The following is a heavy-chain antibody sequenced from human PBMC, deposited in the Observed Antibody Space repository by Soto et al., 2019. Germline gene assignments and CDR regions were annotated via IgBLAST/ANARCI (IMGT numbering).Heavy chain of an antibody. J-gene: IGHJ4*02. V-gene: IGHV4-39*01. CDR3: ARRGGYPTLDY. Sequence: SETLSLTCTVSGGSISSSSYYWGWIRQPPGKGLEWIGSIYYSGSTYYNPSLKSRVTISVDTSKNQFSLKLSSVTAADTAVYYCARRGGYPTLDYWGQGTLVTVSS. CDR2: IYYSGST. D-gene: IGHD1-26*01. CDR1: GGSISSSSYY.